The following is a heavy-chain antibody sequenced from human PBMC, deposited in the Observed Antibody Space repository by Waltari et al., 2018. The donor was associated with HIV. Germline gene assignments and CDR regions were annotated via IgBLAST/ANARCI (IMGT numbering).Heavy chain of an antibody. Sequence: EVQLVESGGGLVKPGGSLRLSCAASGFTFSNAWMSWVRQAPGKGLEWVCRIKSKTEGETTDYAAPVKGRFTISREDSKNTLYLQMNSLKTEDTAVYYCTTYDYYYGMDVWGQGTTVTVSS. CDR1: GFTFSNAW. J-gene: IGHJ6*02. CDR2: IKSKTEGETT. D-gene: IGHD2-2*01. V-gene: IGHV3-15*01. CDR3: TTYDYYYGMDV.